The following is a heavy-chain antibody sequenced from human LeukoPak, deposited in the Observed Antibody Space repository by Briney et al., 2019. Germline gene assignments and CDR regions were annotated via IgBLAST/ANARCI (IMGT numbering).Heavy chain of an antibody. CDR1: GFTFSSYR. J-gene: IGHJ4*02. Sequence: PGGSLRPSCAASGFTFSSYRMHWVRQAPGKGLVWVSRINSDGSSTSYADSVKGRFTISRDNAKNTLYLQMNSLRAEDTAVYYCARAPRKAVAFDYWGQGTLVTVSS. CDR2: INSDGSST. CDR3: ARAPRKAVAFDY. D-gene: IGHD6-19*01. V-gene: IGHV3-74*01.